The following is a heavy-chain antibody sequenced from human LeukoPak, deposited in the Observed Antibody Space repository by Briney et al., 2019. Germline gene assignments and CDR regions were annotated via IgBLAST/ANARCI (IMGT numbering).Heavy chain of an antibody. CDR2: IYYSGST. J-gene: IGHJ4*02. D-gene: IGHD5-12*01. V-gene: IGHV4-39*01. CDR3: ARPRHSGYDFGFDY. CDR1: GGSISSSSYY. Sequence: KPSETLSLTCTVSGGSISSSSYYWGWIRQPPGKRLEWIGSIYYSGSTYYNPSLKSRVTISVDTSKNQFSLKLSSVTAADTAVYYCARPRHSGYDFGFDYWGQGTLITVSS.